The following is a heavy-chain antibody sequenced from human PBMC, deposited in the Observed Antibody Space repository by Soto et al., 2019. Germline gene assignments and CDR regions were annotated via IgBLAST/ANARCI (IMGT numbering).Heavy chain of an antibody. Sequence: SETLSLTCALYGGSFSGYYWSWIRQPPGKGLEWIREINHSGSTNYNPSLKSRVTISVDTSKNPFSLKLSSVTAADTAVYYCARGRVGVYYYDSSGYYLDYYYGMDVWGQGTTVTVS. D-gene: IGHD3-22*01. CDR2: INHSGST. CDR1: GGSFSGYY. V-gene: IGHV4-34*01. J-gene: IGHJ6*02. CDR3: ARGRVGVYYYDSSGYYLDYYYGMDV.